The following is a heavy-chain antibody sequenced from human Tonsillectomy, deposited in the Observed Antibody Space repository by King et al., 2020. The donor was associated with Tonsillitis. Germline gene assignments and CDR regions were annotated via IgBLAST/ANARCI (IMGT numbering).Heavy chain of an antibody. Sequence: VQLVQSGGGLVQPGRSLRLSCAASGFTFDDYAMHWVRQAPGKGLEWGSGISWNSGSIGYADSVKGRFTISRDNAKNSLYLQMNSLRAEDTALYYFARAGRYSSGWYDYWGQGTLVTVSS. CDR1: GFTFDDYA. J-gene: IGHJ4*02. CDR2: ISWNSGSI. CDR3: ARAGRYSSGWYDY. D-gene: IGHD6-19*01. V-gene: IGHV3-9*01.